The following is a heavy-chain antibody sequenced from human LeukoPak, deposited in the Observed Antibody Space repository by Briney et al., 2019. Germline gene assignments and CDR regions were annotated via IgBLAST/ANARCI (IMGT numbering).Heavy chain of an antibody. Sequence: SETLSLTCTVSGGSISSYYWSWIRQPPGKGLEWIGSIYYSGSTYYNPSLKSRVTISVDTSKNQFSLKLSSVTAADTAVYYCATLDYSIDYWGQGTLVTVSS. CDR1: GGSISSYY. CDR2: IYYSGST. CDR3: ATLDYSIDY. V-gene: IGHV4-59*05. J-gene: IGHJ4*02. D-gene: IGHD2-15*01.